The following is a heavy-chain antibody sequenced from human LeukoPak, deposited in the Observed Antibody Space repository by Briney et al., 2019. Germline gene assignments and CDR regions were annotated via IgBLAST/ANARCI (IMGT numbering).Heavy chain of an antibody. V-gene: IGHV3-33*06. CDR2: IWFDGSDK. D-gene: IGHD4-17*01. CDR3: AKGLWGTTVTPLDY. CDR1: GFTFSNYG. J-gene: IGHJ4*02. Sequence: PGGSLRLSCAASGFTFSNYGMHWVRQAPGKGLEWVAVIWFDGSDKYYADSVKGRFTMSRDNSKNTLYLQMNSLRAEDTALYYCAKGLWGTTVTPLDYWGQGTLVTVSS.